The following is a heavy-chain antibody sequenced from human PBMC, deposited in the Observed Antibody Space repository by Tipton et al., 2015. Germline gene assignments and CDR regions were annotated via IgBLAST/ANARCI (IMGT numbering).Heavy chain of an antibody. J-gene: IGHJ4*02. D-gene: IGHD1-26*01. CDR3: ARNMTKLTRGYSGYFDY. CDR1: GFIFSDYW. V-gene: IGHV3-7*03. CDR2: IREDGSEK. Sequence: QLVQSGGGLVHPGGSLRLSCAASGFIFSDYWMDWVRQAPGKGLEWVANIREDGSEKYYVDSVKGRFTISRDNAKNSLYLQMNSLRAEDTAVYYCARNMTKLTRGYSGYFDYWGQGNLVIVSS.